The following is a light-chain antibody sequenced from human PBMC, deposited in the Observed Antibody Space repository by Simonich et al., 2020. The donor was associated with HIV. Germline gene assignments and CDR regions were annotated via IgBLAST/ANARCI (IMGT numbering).Light chain of an antibody. J-gene: IGKJ1*01. CDR1: QSVSSN. CDR2: GAS. CDR3: QQYYRTPPT. V-gene: IGKV3-15*01. Sequence: EIVMTQSPATLSVSPGERATLSCRASQSVSSNLAWFQQKPGQAPRLLIYGASIRATGIPARFSGSGSGTEFTLTISSMQSEDFAVYYCQQYYRTPPTFGQGTKVEIK.